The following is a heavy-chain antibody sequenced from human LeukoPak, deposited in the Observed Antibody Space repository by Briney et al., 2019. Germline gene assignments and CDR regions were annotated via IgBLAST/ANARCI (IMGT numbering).Heavy chain of an antibody. V-gene: IGHV3-48*04. CDR1: GFTFSSYW. CDR3: ARDPYCSGGSCQGGYWYFDL. Sequence: GGSLRLSCAASGFTFSSYWMTWVRQAPGKGLEWVSYISSSGSTIYYADSVKGRFTISRDNAKNSLYLQMNSLRAEDTAVYYCARDPYCSGGSCQGGYWYFDLWGRGTLVTVSS. CDR2: ISSSGSTI. J-gene: IGHJ2*01. D-gene: IGHD2-15*01.